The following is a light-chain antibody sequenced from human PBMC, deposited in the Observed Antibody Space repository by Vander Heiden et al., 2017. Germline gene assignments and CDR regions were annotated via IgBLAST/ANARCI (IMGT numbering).Light chain of an antibody. V-gene: IGKV3-20*01. CDR2: GAS. J-gene: IGKJ2*01. CDR3: QQYGSSQT. Sequence: ELVLTQSPATLSLSPGERATLSCRASQSVRSSYLAWYQQQAGQAPRLLNYGASSRATGIPGMFSSSGSGTYFTTIISRLEAEDVAVYYCQQYGSSQTFGQGTKLEIK. CDR1: QSVRSSY.